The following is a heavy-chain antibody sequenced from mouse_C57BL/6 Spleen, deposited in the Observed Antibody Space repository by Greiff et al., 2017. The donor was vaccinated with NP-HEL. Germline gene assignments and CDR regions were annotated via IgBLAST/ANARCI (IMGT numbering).Heavy chain of an antibody. CDR1: GYTFTSYW. CDR2: IDPSDSYT. J-gene: IGHJ2*01. V-gene: IGHV1-50*01. CDR3: ARYYYGSSFRSFDY. Sequence: QVQLQQPGAELVKPGASVKLSCKASGYTFTSYWMQWVKQRPGQGLEWIGEIDPSDSYTNYNQKFKGKATLTVDTSSSTAYMQLSSLTSEDSAVYYCARYYYGSSFRSFDYWGQGTTLTVSS. D-gene: IGHD1-1*01.